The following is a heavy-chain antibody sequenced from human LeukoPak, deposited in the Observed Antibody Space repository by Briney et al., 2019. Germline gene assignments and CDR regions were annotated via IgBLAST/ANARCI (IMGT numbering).Heavy chain of an antibody. J-gene: IGHJ4*02. V-gene: IGHV4-31*03. CDR2: IYYSGST. Sequence: SETLSLTCTVSGGSISSGGYYWSWIRQHPGKGLEWIGYIYYSGSTYYNPSLKSRVTISVDTSKNQFSLKLSSVTAADTAVYYCARATSDSSGYYYFDYWGQGTLVTVSS. CDR3: ARATSDSSGYYYFDY. CDR1: GGSISSGGYY. D-gene: IGHD3-22*01.